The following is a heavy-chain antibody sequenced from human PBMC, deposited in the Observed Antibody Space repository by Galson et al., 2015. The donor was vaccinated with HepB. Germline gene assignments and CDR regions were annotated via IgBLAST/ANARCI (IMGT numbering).Heavy chain of an antibody. CDR2: IFYSGST. V-gene: IGHV4-31*03. D-gene: IGHD2-15*01. CDR3: ARDRGSRCSGGNCYGEFDY. J-gene: IGHJ4*02. CDR1: GGSISSSGYY. Sequence: TLSLTCTVSGGSISSSGYYWSWIRQHPGKGLEWIGYIFYSGSTYYNPSLKSRVTISVDTSKNQFSLILTSVTAADTAVYYCARDRGSRCSGGNCYGEFDYWGQGTLVTVSS.